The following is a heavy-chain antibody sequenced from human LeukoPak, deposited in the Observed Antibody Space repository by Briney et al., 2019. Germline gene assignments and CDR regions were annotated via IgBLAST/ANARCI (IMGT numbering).Heavy chain of an antibody. Sequence: GASVKVSCKASGYTFTSYDINWVRQATGQGLEWMGWMNPNSGNTGYAQKFQGRVTITRNTSISTAYMELSSLRSEDTAVYYCARGGWNPFTLSYYYYYMDVWGKGTTVTVSS. CDR1: GYTFTSYD. V-gene: IGHV1-8*03. J-gene: IGHJ6*03. CDR2: MNPNSGNT. CDR3: ARGGWNPFTLSYYYYYMDV. D-gene: IGHD1-1*01.